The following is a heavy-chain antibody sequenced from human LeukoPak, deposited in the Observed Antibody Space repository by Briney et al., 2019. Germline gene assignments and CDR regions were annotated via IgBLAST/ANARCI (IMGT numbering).Heavy chain of an antibody. D-gene: IGHD6-13*01. CDR3: ARGLAAASTRGPY. J-gene: IGHJ4*02. V-gene: IGHV3-21*01. Sequence: GGSLRLSCAASGFTFSSYSMSWVRQAPGKGLEWVSSISDNSYWIYYADSLKGRFTISRDNAKNSLYLQMNSLRADDTAVYYCARGLAAASTRGPYWGQGTLVTVSS. CDR1: GFTFSSYS. CDR2: ISDNSYWI.